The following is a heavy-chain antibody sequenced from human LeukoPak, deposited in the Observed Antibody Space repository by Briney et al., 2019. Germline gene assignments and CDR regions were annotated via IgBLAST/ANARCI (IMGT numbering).Heavy chain of an antibody. CDR3: ARGGGD. J-gene: IGHJ4*02. Sequence: GGSLRLSCAASGFTFSSYGMHWVRQAPGKGLDWVAVISYDGTNKDYADSVKGRFTISRDNSKDTLYLQMSDLKIEDTAVYYCARGGGDWGQGTQVAVSS. D-gene: IGHD3-16*01. V-gene: IGHV3-30*03. CDR2: ISYDGTNK. CDR1: GFTFSSYG.